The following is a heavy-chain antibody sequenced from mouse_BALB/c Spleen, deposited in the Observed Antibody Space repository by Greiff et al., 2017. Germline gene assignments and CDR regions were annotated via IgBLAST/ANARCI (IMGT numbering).Heavy chain of an antibody. D-gene: IGHD2-1*01. CDR3: TREEEYGKRCAY. Sequence: QVQLQQPGAELVRPGASVKLSCKASGYTFTSYWINWVKQRPGQGLEWIGNIYPSDSYTNYNQKFKDKATLTVDKSSSTAYMQLSSPTSEDSAVYDGTREEEYGKRCAYWGQGTLVTVSA. J-gene: IGHJ3*01. V-gene: IGHV1-69*02. CDR1: GYTFTSYW. CDR2: IYPSDSYT.